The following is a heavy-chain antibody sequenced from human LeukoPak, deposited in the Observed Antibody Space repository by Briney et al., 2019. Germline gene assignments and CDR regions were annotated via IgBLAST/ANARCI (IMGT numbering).Heavy chain of an antibody. J-gene: IGHJ4*02. CDR1: GGSFSGYY. V-gene: IGHV4-34*01. CDR3: ARGRDIVVVPAAMDSGDY. CDR2: INRSGST. D-gene: IGHD2-2*01. Sequence: PSETLSLTCAVYGGSFSGYYWSWIRQPPGKGLEWIGEINRSGSTNYNPSLKSRVTISVDTSKNQFSLKLSSVTAADTAVYYCARGRDIVVVPAAMDSGDYWGQGTLVTVSS.